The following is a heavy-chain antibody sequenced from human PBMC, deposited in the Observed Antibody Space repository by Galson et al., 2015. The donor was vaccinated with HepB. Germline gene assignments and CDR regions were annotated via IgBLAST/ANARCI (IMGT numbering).Heavy chain of an antibody. J-gene: IGHJ6*03. V-gene: IGHV1-69*13. Sequence: SVKVSCKASGDTFSSYAISWVRQAPGQGLEWMGGIIPIFGTANYAQKFQGRVTMTADESTSTAYMELSSLRSEDTAVYYCAGDGGDIVVVPAAILYDYYYRDILVKVTTVTVSS. CDR3: AGDGGDIVVVPAAILYDYYYRDI. CDR1: GDTFSSYA. D-gene: IGHD2-2*02. CDR2: IIPIFGTA.